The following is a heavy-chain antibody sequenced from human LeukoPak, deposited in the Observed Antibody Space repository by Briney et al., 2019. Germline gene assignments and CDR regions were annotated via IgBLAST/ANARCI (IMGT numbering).Heavy chain of an antibody. V-gene: IGHV4-4*07. CDR1: GGSIRSYF. Sequence: SETLSLTCSVSGGSIRSYFWSWIRQSAGKGLEHIGRIYTTGSTNYNPSLRSRVTMSVDTSKNQFSLNLKSVNAADTAVYYCARAGYTSTWTFDYGGQGILVTVSS. CDR3: ARAGYTSTWTFDY. CDR2: IYTTGST. D-gene: IGHD6-13*01. J-gene: IGHJ4*02.